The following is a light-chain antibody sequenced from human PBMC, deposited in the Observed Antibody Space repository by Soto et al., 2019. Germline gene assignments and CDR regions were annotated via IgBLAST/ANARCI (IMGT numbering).Light chain of an antibody. Sequence: IVMTQSPATLSVAPGERVTFSCRASQGISRTVAWYQYKPGQAPRLLISGASTGATGSPARFSGSGSGTEFTLTISSLQSEDCAIYYCQQYHTWPITFGGGTKVEIK. J-gene: IGKJ4*01. V-gene: IGKV3-15*01. CDR1: QGISRT. CDR2: GAS. CDR3: QQYHTWPIT.